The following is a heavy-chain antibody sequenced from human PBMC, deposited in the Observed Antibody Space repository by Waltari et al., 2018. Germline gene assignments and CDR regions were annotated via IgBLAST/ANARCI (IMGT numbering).Heavy chain of an antibody. CDR3: ARPSRRLWDAFDI. Sequence: QLQLQESGPGLVKPSETLSLTCTVSGGSISSSSYYWGWIRQPPGKGLEWIGYIYYSGSTNYNPSLKSRVTISVDTSKNQFSLKLSSVTAADTAVYYCARPSRRLWDAFDIWGQGTMVTVSS. CDR1: GGSISSSSYY. D-gene: IGHD2-15*01. CDR2: IYYSGST. V-gene: IGHV4-61*05. J-gene: IGHJ3*02.